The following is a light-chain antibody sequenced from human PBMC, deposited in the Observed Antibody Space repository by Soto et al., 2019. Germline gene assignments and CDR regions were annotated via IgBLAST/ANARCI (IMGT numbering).Light chain of an antibody. Sequence: EIVLTQSPVTLSLSPGERATLSCRASQSVRTYLAWYQVKPGQAPRLLIYDASRRASGVPARFSGSGSGTDYTLTITNLEPEDFAIYYCQQRSNWPWTFGQGTKVDIK. J-gene: IGKJ1*01. CDR2: DAS. V-gene: IGKV3-11*01. CDR3: QQRSNWPWT. CDR1: QSVRTY.